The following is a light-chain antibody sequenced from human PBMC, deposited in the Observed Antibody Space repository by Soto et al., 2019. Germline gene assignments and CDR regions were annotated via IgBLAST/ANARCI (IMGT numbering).Light chain of an antibody. Sequence: EIVLTQSPCTLSLSPGERATLSCRASQSVSSSYLAWYQQKPGQAPRLLIYGASSRATGIPARFSGSGSGTDFTLTISSLEHEDFVVYYCQQRSNWPITFGQGTRLEIK. CDR3: QQRSNWPIT. CDR2: GAS. CDR1: QSVSSSY. V-gene: IGKV3D-20*02. J-gene: IGKJ5*01.